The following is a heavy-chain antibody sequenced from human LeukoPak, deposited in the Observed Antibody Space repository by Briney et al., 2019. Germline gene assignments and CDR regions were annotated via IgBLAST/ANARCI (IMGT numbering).Heavy chain of an antibody. V-gene: IGHV3-74*01. CDR1: GFTFSSYW. J-gene: IGHJ4*02. D-gene: IGHD3-22*01. CDR2: INSGGSST. Sequence: GGSLRLSCAASGFTFSSYWMHWVRQAPGKGLVWVSRINSGGSSTNYADSVKGRLTISRDNAKNTLYLHMNSLRAEDTAVYYCIRSVYDGSGYYRVLEYWGQGTLVTVSS. CDR3: IRSVYDGSGYYRVLEY.